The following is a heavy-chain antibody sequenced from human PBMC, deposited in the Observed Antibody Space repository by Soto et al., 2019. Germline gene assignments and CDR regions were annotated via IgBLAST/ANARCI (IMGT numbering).Heavy chain of an antibody. V-gene: IGHV1-3*01. CDR1: GYTFTSYA. CDR2: INAGNGNT. Sequence: QVPLVQSGAEVKKPGASVKVSCKASGYTFTSYAMHWVRQAPGQRLEWMGWINAGNGNTKYSQKFQGRVTITRDTSASTAYMELSSLRSEDTAVYYCARDRIMITFGGVIPFDYWGQGTLVTVSS. J-gene: IGHJ4*02. CDR3: ARDRIMITFGGVIPFDY. D-gene: IGHD3-16*02.